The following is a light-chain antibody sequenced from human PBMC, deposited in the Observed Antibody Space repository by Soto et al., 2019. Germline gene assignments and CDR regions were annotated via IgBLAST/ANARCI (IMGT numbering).Light chain of an antibody. V-gene: IGKV1-6*01. CDR3: LQDYSYPFT. J-gene: IGKJ3*01. Sequence: AIQMTQSPSSLSASVRGRVTITCRASQGIRNDLGWYQQKPGKAPKLLIYAASSLQSGVPSRFSGSGSGTDLTLTISSLQPEDFATYYCLQDYSYPFTFGPGTKVDIK. CDR2: AAS. CDR1: QGIRND.